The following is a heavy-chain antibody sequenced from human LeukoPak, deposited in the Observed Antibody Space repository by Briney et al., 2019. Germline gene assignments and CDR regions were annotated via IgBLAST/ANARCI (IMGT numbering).Heavy chain of an antibody. D-gene: IGHD3-10*01. V-gene: IGHV3-48*01. Sequence: GGSLRLSCAASGFTFSSYSVNWVRQAPGKGLEWVSYISSSSSTIYYANSVKGRFTISRDNAKNSLYLQMNSLRAEDTAVYYCASTGSNSYMDVWGKGTTVTVSS. J-gene: IGHJ6*03. CDR3: ASTGSNSYMDV. CDR1: GFTFSSYS. CDR2: ISSSSSTI.